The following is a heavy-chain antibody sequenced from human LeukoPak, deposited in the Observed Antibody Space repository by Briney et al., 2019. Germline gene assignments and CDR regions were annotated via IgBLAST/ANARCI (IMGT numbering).Heavy chain of an antibody. J-gene: IGHJ5*02. CDR3: ARMDSSGASTWRDP. Sequence: SGPTLVNPTQTLTLTCTFSGFSLTTSGVRVSWIRQPPGKALEWLARIDWDDDKFYSTSLKTRLTISKDTSKNQVVLTMTNMDPVDTAIYYGARMDSSGASTWRDPWGQGTLVTVSS. CDR1: GFSLTTSGVR. V-gene: IGHV2-70*04. CDR2: IDWDDDK. D-gene: IGHD1-26*01.